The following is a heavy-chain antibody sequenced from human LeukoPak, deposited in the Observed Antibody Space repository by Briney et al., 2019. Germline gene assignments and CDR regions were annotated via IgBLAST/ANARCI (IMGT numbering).Heavy chain of an antibody. CDR3: ARYGSGSTWFDP. D-gene: IGHD3-10*01. CDR1: GGSISSDNYQ. CDR2: INYSGST. J-gene: IGHJ5*02. Sequence: ASETLSLICTVSGGSISSDNYQWSWIRQPPGKGLEWIGYINYSGSTYYNPSLKSRVTISVDTSKNHFSLKLSSVTAADTAVYYCARYGSGSTWFDPWGQGTLVTVSS. V-gene: IGHV4-30-4*01.